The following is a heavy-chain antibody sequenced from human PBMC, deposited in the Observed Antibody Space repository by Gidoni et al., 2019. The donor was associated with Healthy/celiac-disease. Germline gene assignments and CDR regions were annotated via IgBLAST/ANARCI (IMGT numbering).Heavy chain of an antibody. J-gene: IGHJ4*02. CDR3: AREGYSGYDSFDY. CDR2: IYSGGST. CDR1: GFTVSSIY. Sequence: VQLVASGGGWVQTGGSMRLCCAASGFTVSSIYMSWVRQAPGTGLEWVSVIYSGGSTYYADSVKGRFTISRDNSKNTRYLQMNSLRAEDTAVYYCAREGYSGYDSFDYWGQGTLVTVSS. V-gene: IGHV3-66*01. D-gene: IGHD5-12*01.